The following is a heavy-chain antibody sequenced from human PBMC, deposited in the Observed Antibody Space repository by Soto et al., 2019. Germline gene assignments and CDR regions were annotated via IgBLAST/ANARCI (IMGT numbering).Heavy chain of an antibody. V-gene: IGHV3-21*06. J-gene: IGHJ4*02. CDR3: ARRAVTTYHFFDY. CDR2: IHRASTYI. CDR1: GFTFSSSD. D-gene: IGHD4-17*01. Sequence: GGSLRLSCAASGFTFSSSDMDWVRQAPGKGLEWVSSIHRASTYIYYADSVRGRFTISRDNAKSSLYLQMNSLTVEDTAVYYCARRAVTTYHFFDYWGQGALVTVSS.